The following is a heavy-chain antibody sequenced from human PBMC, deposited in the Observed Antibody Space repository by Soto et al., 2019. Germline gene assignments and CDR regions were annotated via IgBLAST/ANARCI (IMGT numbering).Heavy chain of an antibody. V-gene: IGHV3-66*01. J-gene: IGHJ4*02. CDR3: ARRTTERYFDL. CDR1: GLTVRSNY. CDR2: IATSGST. Sequence: GGSLRLSCAASGLTVRSNYMTWVRQAPGKGLEWVSVIATSGSTYYTDSVKGRFNISRDNSKNTLYLLMNSLRAEDTAVYYCARRTTERYFDLWGQGTLVTVSS.